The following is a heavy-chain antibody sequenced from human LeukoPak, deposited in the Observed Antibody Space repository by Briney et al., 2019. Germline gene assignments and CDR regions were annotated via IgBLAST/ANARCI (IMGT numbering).Heavy chain of an antibody. Sequence: GASVKVSCKASGYTFTGYYMHWVRQAPGQGLEWMGWIKPNSGGTNYAEMFQGRLTTTRGTSTNTAYMELSRLRSDDKAVYYCARDRGYSYGYSAFDYWGQGTLVTGSS. J-gene: IGHJ4*02. CDR3: ARDRGYSYGYSAFDY. V-gene: IGHV1-2*02. CDR2: IKPNSGGT. D-gene: IGHD5-18*01. CDR1: GYTFTGYY.